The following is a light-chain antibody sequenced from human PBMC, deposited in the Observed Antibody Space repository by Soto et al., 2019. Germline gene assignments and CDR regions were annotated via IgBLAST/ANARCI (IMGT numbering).Light chain of an antibody. J-gene: IGKJ2*01. CDR3: QQYNDFQYS. CDR2: KAT. Sequence: DIQMTQSPSTLSASVGDGVTITCRASQNIGSWLAWYKQKPGEAPKLLISKATNLQSGVPSRFSGSGSGTDFSLTISSLQPVDSATYFCQQYNDFQYSFGPGTKLDI. V-gene: IGKV1-5*03. CDR1: QNIGSW.